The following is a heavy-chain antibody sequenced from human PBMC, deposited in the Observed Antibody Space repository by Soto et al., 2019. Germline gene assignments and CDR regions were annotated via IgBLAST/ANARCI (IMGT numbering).Heavy chain of an antibody. J-gene: IGHJ6*03. D-gene: IGHD2-15*01. V-gene: IGHV4-34*01. Sequence: QVQLQQWGAGLLKPSETLSLTCAVYGGSFSGYYWSWIRQPPGKGLEWIGEINHSGSTNYNPSLKRRVTTSVDTSKNQFSLKLSSVTAADTAVYYCARGYALPYCSGGSCYSGMGYYYYYMDVWGKGTTVTVSS. CDR1: GGSFSGYY. CDR3: ARGYALPYCSGGSCYSGMGYYYYYMDV. CDR2: INHSGST.